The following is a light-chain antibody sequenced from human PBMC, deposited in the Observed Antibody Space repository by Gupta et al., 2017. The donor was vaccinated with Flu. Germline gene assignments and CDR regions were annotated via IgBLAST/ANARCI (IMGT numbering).Light chain of an antibody. CDR3: QTWGTGLTWV. CDR1: SGHSSYA. Sequence: QLVLTQSPSASASLGASVKLTCTLSSGHSSYAIAWHQQQPEKGPRYLMKLNSDGSHSKGDGIPDRFSGSSSGAERYLTISSLQSEDEAVYYCQTWGTGLTWVFGGGTKLTVL. J-gene: IGLJ3*02. V-gene: IGLV4-69*01. CDR2: LNSDGSH.